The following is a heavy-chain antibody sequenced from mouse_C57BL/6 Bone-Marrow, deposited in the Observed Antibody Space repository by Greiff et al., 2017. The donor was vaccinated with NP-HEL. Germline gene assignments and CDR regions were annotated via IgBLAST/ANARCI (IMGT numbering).Heavy chain of an antibody. CDR1: GYTFTDYE. J-gene: IGHJ4*01. CDR3: TSHYYGSSPYAMDY. CDR2: IDPETGGT. V-gene: IGHV1-15*01. D-gene: IGHD1-1*01. Sequence: QVQLQQSGAELVRPGASVTLSCKASGYTFTDYEMHWVKQTPVHGLEWIGAIDPETGGTAYNQKFKGKAILTADKSSSTAYMELRSLTSEDSAVYYCTSHYYGSSPYAMDYWGQGTSVTVSS.